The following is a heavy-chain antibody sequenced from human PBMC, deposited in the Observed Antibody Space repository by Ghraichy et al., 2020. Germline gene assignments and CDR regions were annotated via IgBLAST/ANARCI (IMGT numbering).Heavy chain of an antibody. Sequence: GGSLRLSCAASGFTFSSYSMNWVRQAPGKGLEWVSSISSSSSYIYYADSVKGRFTISRDNAKNSLYLQMNSLRAEDTAVYYCARSYCSSTSCYLIDYWGQGTLVTVSS. J-gene: IGHJ4*02. CDR2: ISSSSSYI. V-gene: IGHV3-21*01. D-gene: IGHD2-2*01. CDR3: ARSYCSSTSCYLIDY. CDR1: GFTFSSYS.